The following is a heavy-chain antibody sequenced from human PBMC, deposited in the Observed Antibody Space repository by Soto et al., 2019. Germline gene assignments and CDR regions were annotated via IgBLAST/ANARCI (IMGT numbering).Heavy chain of an antibody. CDR3: ASRGRYYGMDV. CDR2: ISASGGST. Sequence: GGSLRLSWAASEFPFGGFAITWVRQAPGKGLEWVSVISASGGSTYYADSVKGRFAISRDNSKNTVYLQMNSLRADDTAVYYCASRGRYYGMDVWGQGTTVTVSS. D-gene: IGHD3-10*01. V-gene: IGHV3-23*01. CDR1: EFPFGGFA. J-gene: IGHJ6*02.